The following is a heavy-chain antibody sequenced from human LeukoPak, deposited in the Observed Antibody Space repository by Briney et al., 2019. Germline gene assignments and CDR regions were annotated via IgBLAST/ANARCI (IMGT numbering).Heavy chain of an antibody. CDR2: ISGSAGST. V-gene: IGHV3-23*01. CDR3: ASKDRALYYYDSSGYYYPYFQH. CDR1: GFTFSSYA. J-gene: IGHJ1*01. Sequence: PGGSLRLSCAASGFTFSSYALSWVRQAPGKGLEWVSAISGSAGSTYYADSVKGRFTISRDNSKNTLYLQMNSLRAEDTAVYYCASKDRALYYYDSSGYYYPYFQHWGQGTLVTVSS. D-gene: IGHD3-22*01.